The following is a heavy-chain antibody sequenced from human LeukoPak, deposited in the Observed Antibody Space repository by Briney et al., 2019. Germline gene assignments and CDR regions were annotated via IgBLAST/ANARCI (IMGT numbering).Heavy chain of an antibody. V-gene: IGHV4-59*13. CDR1: GGSISSFY. J-gene: IGHJ5*02. Sequence: SETLSLTCTVSGGSISSFYWSWIRQPPGKGLEWIGNIYYSGSTNYNPSLKSRVTISVDTSKNQFSLKLSSVTAADTAVYYCARSRARVRYFDWYPPWFDPWGQGTLVTVSS. D-gene: IGHD3-9*01. CDR3: ARSRARVRYFDWYPPWFDP. CDR2: IYYSGST.